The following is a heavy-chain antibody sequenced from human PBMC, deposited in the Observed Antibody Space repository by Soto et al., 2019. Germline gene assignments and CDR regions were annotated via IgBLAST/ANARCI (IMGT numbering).Heavy chain of an antibody. CDR2: INSDGSTT. CDR3: ARAVTGTFDY. D-gene: IGHD1-7*01. Sequence: PGGSLRLSCAASGFTFSSYWMHWVRQDPGKGLVWVSRINSDGSTTDYADSVKGRFTVSRDNAKNTLYLQINSLRAEDTAVYYCARAVTGTFDYWGQGTLVTVSS. J-gene: IGHJ4*02. CDR1: GFTFSSYW. V-gene: IGHV3-74*01.